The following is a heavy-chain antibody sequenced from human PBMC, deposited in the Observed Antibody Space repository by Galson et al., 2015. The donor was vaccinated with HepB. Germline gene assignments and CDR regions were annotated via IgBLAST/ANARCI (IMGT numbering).Heavy chain of an antibody. CDR1: GYTLTQLS. D-gene: IGHD1-14*01. CDR3: ATQLAPGTPFDY. J-gene: IGHJ4*02. Sequence: SVKVSCKVSGYTLTQLSIHWVRQAPGKGLEWVGGFDPEDGKIVYAQKFQGRVTMTEDTSTDTAYMDLSSLRSGDTAVYYCATQLAPGTPFDYWGQGTLVTVSS. CDR2: FDPEDGKI. V-gene: IGHV1-24*01.